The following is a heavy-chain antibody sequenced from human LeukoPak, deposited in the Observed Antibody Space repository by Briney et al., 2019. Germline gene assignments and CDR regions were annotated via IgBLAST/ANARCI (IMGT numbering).Heavy chain of an antibody. V-gene: IGHV3-23*01. Sequence: GNTYYADSMQGRLTISRDNSKNTLYLQMNSLRAEDTAVYYCAKALRFLEWLPFDYWGQGTLVTVSS. CDR3: AKALRFLEWLPFDY. J-gene: IGHJ4*02. CDR2: GNT. D-gene: IGHD3-3*01.